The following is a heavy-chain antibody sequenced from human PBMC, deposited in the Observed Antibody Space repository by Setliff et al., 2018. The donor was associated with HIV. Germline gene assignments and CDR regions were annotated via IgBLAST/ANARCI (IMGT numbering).Heavy chain of an antibody. V-gene: IGHV4-59*11. CDR1: GSSISGHF. J-gene: IGHJ3*02. D-gene: IGHD6-6*01. CDR3: SRVPPEYSSSSQAFDI. Sequence: LSRNCTVSGSSISGHFWTWIRQPPGKGLEWIGYIYTTGSTNYNPSLTSRVTISVDTSKNKFSLKMRSVTAADTAAYYCSRVPPEYSSSSQAFDIWGQGTKVTVSS. CDR2: IYTTGST.